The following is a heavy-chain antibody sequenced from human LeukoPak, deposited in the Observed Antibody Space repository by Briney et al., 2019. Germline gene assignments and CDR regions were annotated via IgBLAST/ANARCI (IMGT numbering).Heavy chain of an antibody. J-gene: IGHJ5*02. CDR2: IYHSGST. V-gene: IGHV4-38-2*02. CDR1: GYSISGGSY. D-gene: IGHD6-6*01. CDR3: ARPTARLGWFDP. Sequence: SETLSLTCTVSGYSISGGSYWGWIRQPPGRGLEWVGSIYHSGSTYHNPSLKSRVTISVDTSKNQFSLKLRSVTAADTAVYYCARPTARLGWFDPWGQGTLVTVSS.